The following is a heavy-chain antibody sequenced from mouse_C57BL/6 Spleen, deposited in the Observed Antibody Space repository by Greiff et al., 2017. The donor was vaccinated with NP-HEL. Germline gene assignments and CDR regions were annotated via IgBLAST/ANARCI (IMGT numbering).Heavy chain of an antibody. CDR2: ISSGGSYT. Sequence: EVQGVESGGDLVKPGGSLKLSCAASGFTFSSYGMSWVRQTPDKRLEWVATISSGGSYTYYPDSVKGRFTISRDNAKNTLYLQMSSLKSEDTAMYYCARRYSNSLYWYFDVWGTGTTVTVSS. D-gene: IGHD2-5*01. V-gene: IGHV5-6*01. J-gene: IGHJ1*03. CDR1: GFTFSSYG. CDR3: ARRYSNSLYWYFDV.